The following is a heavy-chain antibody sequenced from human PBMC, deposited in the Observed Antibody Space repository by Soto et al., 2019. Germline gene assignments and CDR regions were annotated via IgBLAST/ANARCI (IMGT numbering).Heavy chain of an antibody. CDR2: LIPIFGTT. V-gene: IGHV1-69*01. CDR3: ASLPSFYYGSGYGMDV. Sequence: QVQLVQSGTEVKKPGSSVKVSCKASGGTFRSNAISWVRQAPGQGLEWMGGLIPIFGTTNYAQKLQGRVTITADESASTAYMELSSLRSDDTALYYCASLPSFYYGSGYGMDVWGQGTTVTVSS. J-gene: IGHJ6*02. D-gene: IGHD3-10*01. CDR1: GGTFRSNA.